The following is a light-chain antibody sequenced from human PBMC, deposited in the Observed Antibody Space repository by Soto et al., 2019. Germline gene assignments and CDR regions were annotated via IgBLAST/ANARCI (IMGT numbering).Light chain of an antibody. J-gene: IGKJ2*01. CDR2: GAS. V-gene: IGKV3-15*01. CDR3: EPYNNWPRT. Sequence: EIVMTQSPATLSVSPGERATLSCRASQSVSSNLAWYQQKPGQAPRLLIYGASIRATGIPARFSGSGSWTEFSFSISSLQSDDVAVYYCEPYNNWPRTFGQGTKLEIK. CDR1: QSVSSN.